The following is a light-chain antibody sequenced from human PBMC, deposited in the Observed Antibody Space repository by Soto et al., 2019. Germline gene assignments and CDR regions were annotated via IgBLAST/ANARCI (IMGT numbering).Light chain of an antibody. Sequence: QSVLTQPPSVSGAPGQRVTISCTGSSSNIGAGYDVHWYQQLPGTAPKLLIFGNTNRPSRVPARFSGSRSGTSASLAITGLQAEDEADYYCQSYDSSLYVFGTGTKLTVL. CDR1: SSNIGAGYD. V-gene: IGLV1-40*01. CDR3: QSYDSSLYV. J-gene: IGLJ1*01. CDR2: GNT.